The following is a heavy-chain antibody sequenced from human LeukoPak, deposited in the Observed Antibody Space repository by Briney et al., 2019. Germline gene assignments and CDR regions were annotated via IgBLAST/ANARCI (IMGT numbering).Heavy chain of an antibody. CDR3: ARDSAWMTTVTTGPDY. Sequence: GGSLRLSCAASGFTFSSYSMNWVRQAPGKGLEWVSSISSSSSYIYYADSVKGRFTISRDNAKNSLYLQMNSLRAEDTAVYYCARDSAWMTTVTTGPDYWGQGTLVTVSS. D-gene: IGHD4-17*01. J-gene: IGHJ4*02. CDR2: ISSSSSYI. CDR1: GFTFSSYS. V-gene: IGHV3-21*01.